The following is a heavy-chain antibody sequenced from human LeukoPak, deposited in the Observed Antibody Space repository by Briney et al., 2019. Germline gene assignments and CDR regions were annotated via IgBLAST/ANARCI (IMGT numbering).Heavy chain of an antibody. CDR1: GFTFSSYW. J-gene: IGHJ3*02. Sequence: PGGSLRLSCAASGFTFSSYWMSWVRQAPGKGLEWVSAISASGGSAYYTDSVKGRFTISRDNSKNTVFLQMNSLRAEDTAVYYCAKGRGDPYDAFDTWGQGTLVTVSS. CDR3: AKGRGDPYDAFDT. D-gene: IGHD4-17*01. CDR2: ISASGGSA. V-gene: IGHV3-23*01.